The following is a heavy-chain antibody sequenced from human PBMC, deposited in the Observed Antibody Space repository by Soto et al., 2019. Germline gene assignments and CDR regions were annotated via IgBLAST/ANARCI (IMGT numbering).Heavy chain of an antibody. CDR2: TYYRSKWYN. CDR3: ARASAARFDP. V-gene: IGHV6-1*01. J-gene: IGHJ5*02. Sequence: PSQTLSLTCAISGDSVSSNTAAWNWFRQSPSRGLEWLGRTYYRSKWYNDYAVSVKSRITINPDASKNQFSLQLNSVTPEDTAVYYCARASAARFDPWGQGTLVTVSS. CDR1: GDSVSSNTAA. D-gene: IGHD6-13*01.